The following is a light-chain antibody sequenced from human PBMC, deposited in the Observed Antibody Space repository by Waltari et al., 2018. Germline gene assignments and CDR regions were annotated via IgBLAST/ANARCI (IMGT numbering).Light chain of an antibody. Sequence: SALTQPASVSGSPGQSITFSCTESSRYVAVYILLSCYHHHPVGAPKLLIYEISKRPSGVSSRFSGSKSGKTASLTISGLQAEDEGDYYCCAFAGYCVYVFGSGTHVAVL. CDR3: CAFAGYCVYV. CDR1: SRYVAVYIL. CDR2: EIS. V-gene: IGLV2-23*02. J-gene: IGLJ1*01.